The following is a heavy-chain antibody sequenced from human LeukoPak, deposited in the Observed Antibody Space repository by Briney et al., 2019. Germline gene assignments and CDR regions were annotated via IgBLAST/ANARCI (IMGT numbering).Heavy chain of an antibody. CDR3: ARDMGYCGGDCYWDY. D-gene: IGHD2-21*02. Sequence: ASVHVSCLASGYTFTSYGISWVRQARGQGLAGMGWISAYNGNTNYAQKLQGRVTMTTDTSTSTAYMELRSLRSDDTAVYYCARDMGYCGGDCYWDYWGQGTLVTVSS. J-gene: IGHJ4*02. CDR1: GYTFTSYG. CDR2: ISAYNGNT. V-gene: IGHV1-18*01.